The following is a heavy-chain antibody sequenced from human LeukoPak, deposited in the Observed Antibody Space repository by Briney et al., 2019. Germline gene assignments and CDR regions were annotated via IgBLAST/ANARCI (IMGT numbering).Heavy chain of an antibody. J-gene: IGHJ5*02. CDR3: ARRGRPNNWFDP. CDR2: IYYSGST. CDR1: GGSISSGDYY. Sequence: PSETLSLTCTVSGGSISSGDYYWSWIRQPPGKGLEWIGYIYYSGSTYYNPSLKSRVTISVDTSKNQFSLKLSSVTAADTAVYYCARRGRPNNWFDPWGQGTLVTVSS. V-gene: IGHV4-30-4*01. D-gene: IGHD2-15*01.